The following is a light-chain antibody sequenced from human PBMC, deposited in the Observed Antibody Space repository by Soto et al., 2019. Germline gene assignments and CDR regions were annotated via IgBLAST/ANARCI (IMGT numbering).Light chain of an antibody. V-gene: IGLV2-14*03. CDR1: SSDVGNYNY. CDR3: SSYTISDTYV. CDR2: DVS. Sequence: QSVLTQPASVSGSPGQSITISCTGTSSDVGNYNYVSWHQHHPGKAPKLMINDVSNRPSGVSNRFSGSKSGNTASLTISGLQAEDEADYYCSSYTISDTYVFGTGTKVTVL. J-gene: IGLJ1*01.